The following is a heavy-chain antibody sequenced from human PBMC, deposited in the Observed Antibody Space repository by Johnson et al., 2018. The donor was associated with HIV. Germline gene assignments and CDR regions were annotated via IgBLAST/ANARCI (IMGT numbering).Heavy chain of an antibody. CDR3: AKEGVGGYCRGSDGFHI. J-gene: IGHJ3*02. CDR1: GFTVSSNY. Sequence: QVQLVESGGGLVQPGGSLRLSCAASGFTVSSNYMSWVRQAPGKGLEWVSFVPYDGSNKYYRDSVKGRSTISRDNSKNTLYLQINSLRSEDTAVYYCAKEGVGGYCRGSDGFHIWGQGTMVTVSS. V-gene: IGHV3-30*02. CDR2: VPYDGSNK. D-gene: IGHD2-15*01.